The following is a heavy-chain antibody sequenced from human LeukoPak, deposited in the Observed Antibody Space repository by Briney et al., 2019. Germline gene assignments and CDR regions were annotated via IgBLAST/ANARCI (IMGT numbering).Heavy chain of an antibody. CDR1: GFTFTSHA. CDR3: AKSSGRPSGNYPYFDY. D-gene: IGHD1-26*01. Sequence: PGGSLRLSCAASGFTFTSHAMSWVRQAPGKGLEWVSAISGSGGITFYADSVKGRFTIARDYSKNTLYLQMSSLRAEDTAVYYCAKSSGRPSGNYPYFDYWGQGTLVTVSS. CDR2: ISGSGGIT. V-gene: IGHV3-23*01. J-gene: IGHJ4*02.